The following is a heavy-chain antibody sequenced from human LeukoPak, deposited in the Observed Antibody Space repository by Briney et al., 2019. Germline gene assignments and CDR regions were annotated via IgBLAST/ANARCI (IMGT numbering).Heavy chain of an antibody. Sequence: ASLKVSCKASGYTFTGYYMHWVRQAPGQGLEWMGWINPNSGGTNYAQKFQGRVTMTRDTSISTAYMELSRLRSDDTAVYYCARVLYSSGWYYWFDPWGQGTLVTVSS. D-gene: IGHD6-19*01. CDR2: INPNSGGT. CDR3: ARVLYSSGWYYWFDP. J-gene: IGHJ5*02. V-gene: IGHV1-2*02. CDR1: GYTFTGYY.